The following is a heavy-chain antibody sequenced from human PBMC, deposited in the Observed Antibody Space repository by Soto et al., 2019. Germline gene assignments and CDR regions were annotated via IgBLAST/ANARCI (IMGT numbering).Heavy chain of an antibody. CDR1: GYTFTSYY. Sequence: SVKVSCKASGYTFTSYYMHWVRQAPGQGLEWMGIINPSGGSTSYAQKFQGRVTMTRDTSTSTVYMELSSLRSEDTAVYYCARDNDITGTLPEFDYWGQGTLVTVSS. V-gene: IGHV1-46*01. D-gene: IGHD1-20*01. J-gene: IGHJ4*02. CDR3: ARDNDITGTLPEFDY. CDR2: INPSGGST.